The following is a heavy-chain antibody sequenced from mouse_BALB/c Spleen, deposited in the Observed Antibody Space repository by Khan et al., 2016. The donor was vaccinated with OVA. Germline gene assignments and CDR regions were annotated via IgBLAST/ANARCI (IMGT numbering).Heavy chain of an antibody. CDR2: INTYTGEP. D-gene: IGHD2-10*01. V-gene: IGHV9-3-1*01. Sequence: QIQLVQSGPELKKPGETVKISCKASGYTFTNYGMNWVKQSPGKALKWMGWINTYTGEPTYADDFKGRFAFSLETSASTAYLQINNLKNEDTATXFRARPPYFSYTLDYWGQGTSVTVSS. CDR3: ARPPYFSYTLDY. CDR1: GYTFTNYG. J-gene: IGHJ4*01.